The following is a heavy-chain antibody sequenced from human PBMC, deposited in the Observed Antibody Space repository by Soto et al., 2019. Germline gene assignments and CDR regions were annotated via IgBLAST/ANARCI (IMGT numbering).Heavy chain of an antibody. V-gene: IGHV1-8*01. CDR3: ARAGMVTGLGLIGPDAFDI. CDR2: MNPNSGNT. D-gene: IGHD2-21*02. CDR1: GYTFTSYD. Sequence: ASVKVSCKASGYTFTSYDINWVRQATGQGLEWMGWMNPNSGNTGYAQKFQGRVTMTRNTSISTAYMELSSLRSEDTAVYYCARAGMVTGLGLIGPDAFDIWGHGTMVTGSS. J-gene: IGHJ3*02.